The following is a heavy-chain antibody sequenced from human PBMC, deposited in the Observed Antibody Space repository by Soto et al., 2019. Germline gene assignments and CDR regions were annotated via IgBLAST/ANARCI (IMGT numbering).Heavy chain of an antibody. Sequence: EVHLVESGGDLVQPGGSLRLSCTASGFTLSTYWMNWVRQTPGQGLELVANINQDGTVKYYVDSVKDRFTISRDKAKNALYMQMTSLRPDDTAVYYVASGTGCFIVDWGPGTLVTVS. V-gene: IGHV3-7*02. D-gene: IGHD6-19*01. J-gene: IGHJ4*02. CDR2: INQDGTVK. CDR1: GFTLSTYW. CDR3: ASGTGCFIVD.